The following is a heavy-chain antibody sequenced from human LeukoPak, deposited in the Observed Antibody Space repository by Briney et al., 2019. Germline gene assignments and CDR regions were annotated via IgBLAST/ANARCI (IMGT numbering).Heavy chain of an antibody. CDR2: IIPIFGTA. V-gene: IGHV1-69*05. CDR1: GGTFSSYA. J-gene: IGHJ4*02. Sequence: ASVKVSCKASGGTFSSYAISWVRQAPGQGLEWMGGIIPIFGTANYAQKFPGRVTITTDESTSTAYMGLSSLRSEDTAVYYCARDFGCSSTSCYGRFDYWGQGNLVTVSS. CDR3: ARDFGCSSTSCYGRFDY. D-gene: IGHD2-2*01.